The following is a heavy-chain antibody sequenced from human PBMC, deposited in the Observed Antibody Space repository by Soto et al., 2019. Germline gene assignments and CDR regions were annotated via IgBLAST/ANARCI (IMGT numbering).Heavy chain of an antibody. CDR2: TYYRSKWYN. J-gene: IGHJ5*02. CDR3: ARVEAHTSGYSSGWYIGWFDP. CDR1: GDSVSSNSAA. V-gene: IGHV6-1*01. D-gene: IGHD6-19*01. Sequence: SQTLSLTCAISGDSVSSNSAAWNWIRQSPSRGLEWLGRTYYRSKWYNDYAVSVKSRITINPDTSKNQFSLQLNSVTPEDTAVYYCARVEAHTSGYSSGWYIGWFDPWGQGTLVTV.